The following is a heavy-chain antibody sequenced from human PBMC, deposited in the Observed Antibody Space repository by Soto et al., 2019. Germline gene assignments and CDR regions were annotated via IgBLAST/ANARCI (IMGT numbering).Heavy chain of an antibody. V-gene: IGHV4-59*08. D-gene: IGHD3-3*01. CDR3: ARQSPRPSPPPKYYDFWSGYYTGGNWFDP. CDR2: IYYSGST. J-gene: IGHJ5*02. Sequence: SETLSLTCTFSGCSISSYYWSWIRQPPGKGLEWIGYIYYSGSTNYNPSLKSRVTISVDTSKNQFSLKLSSVTAADTAVYYCARQSPRPSPPPKYYDFWSGYYTGGNWFDPWGQGTLVTVSS. CDR1: GCSISSYY.